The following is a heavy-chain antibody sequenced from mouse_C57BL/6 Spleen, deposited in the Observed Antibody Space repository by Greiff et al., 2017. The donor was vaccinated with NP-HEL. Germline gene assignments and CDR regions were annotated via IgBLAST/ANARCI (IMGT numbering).Heavy chain of an antibody. CDR1: GYTFTDYN. CDR3: ARKEGYYYGSSSYWYFDV. J-gene: IGHJ1*03. V-gene: IGHV1-18*01. Sequence: EVQLQQSGPELVKPGASVKIPCKASGYTFTDYNMDWVKQSHGKSLEWIGDINPNNGGTIYNQKFKGKAPLTVDKSSSTAYMELRSLTSEDTADYYCARKEGYYYGSSSYWYFDVWGTGTTVTVSS. CDR2: INPNNGGT. D-gene: IGHD1-1*01.